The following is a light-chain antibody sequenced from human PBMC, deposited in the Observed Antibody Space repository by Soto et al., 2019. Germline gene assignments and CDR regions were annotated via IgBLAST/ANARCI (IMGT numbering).Light chain of an antibody. CDR2: DDN. CDR1: TSNIGRNT. Sequence: QSVLTQPPSASGTPGQTVTISCSGTTSNIGRNTVNWYQQLPGTAPKLLIYDDNKRPSGIPDRFSGSKSGTSATLGITGFQTGDEADYYCGSWDSSLSAYVFGTGTKLTVL. J-gene: IGLJ1*01. CDR3: GSWDSSLSAYV. V-gene: IGLV1-51*01.